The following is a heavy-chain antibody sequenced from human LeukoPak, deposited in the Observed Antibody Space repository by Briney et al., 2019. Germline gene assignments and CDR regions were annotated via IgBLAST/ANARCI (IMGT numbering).Heavy chain of an antibody. D-gene: IGHD3-10*01. J-gene: IGHJ6*02. V-gene: IGHV3-64D*06. CDR2: ISSNGGST. CDR3: VTPVLLWCGELASRDV. Sequence: GRSLRLSCSASGFTFSIYAMRWVRQAPRKGLEYVSAISSNGGSTYYADSVKGRFTISRDNSKNTLYLQMSSLRAEDTAVYYCVTPVLLWCGELASRDVWGQGTTVTASS. CDR1: GFTFSIYA.